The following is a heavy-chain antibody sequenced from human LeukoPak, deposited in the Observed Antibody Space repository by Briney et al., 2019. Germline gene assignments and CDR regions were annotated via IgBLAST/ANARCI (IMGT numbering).Heavy chain of an antibody. CDR2: INPNSGGT. CDR1: GYTFTGYY. Sequence: ASVKVSCKASGYTFTGYYMHWVRQASGQGPEWMGWINPNSGGTNYAQKFQGRVTMTRDTSISTAYMELSRLRSDDTAVYYCARNKGYSYGYQVSYYGMDVWGQGTTVTVSS. J-gene: IGHJ6*02. CDR3: ARNKGYSYGYQVSYYGMDV. V-gene: IGHV1-2*02. D-gene: IGHD5-18*01.